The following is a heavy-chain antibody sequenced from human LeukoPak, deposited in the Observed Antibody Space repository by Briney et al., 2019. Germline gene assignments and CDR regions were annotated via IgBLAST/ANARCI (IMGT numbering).Heavy chain of an antibody. CDR2: IGAYNGNT. CDR1: GYTFTSYG. D-gene: IGHD2-15*01. Sequence: ASVKVSCKASGYTFTSYGIIWVRQAPGQGLEWVGWIGAYNGNTNYAQKFQGRVTMTTDTSTNTTYMELSSLTSEDTAVYYCTRAGIPGYCSGASCSNWFDPWGQGTLVTVSS. V-gene: IGHV1-18*01. CDR3: TRAGIPGYCSGASCSNWFDP. J-gene: IGHJ5*02.